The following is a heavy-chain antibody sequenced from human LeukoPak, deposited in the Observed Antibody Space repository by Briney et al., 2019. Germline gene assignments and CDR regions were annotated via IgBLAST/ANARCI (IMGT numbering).Heavy chain of an antibody. Sequence: GGSLRLSCAASGFTVSSNYMSWVRQAPGKGLEWVSVIYSGGSTYCADSVKGRFTISRDNSKNTLYLQMNSLRAEDTAAYYCARTPRNYYYYMDVWGKGTTVTVSS. CDR1: GFTVSSNY. J-gene: IGHJ6*03. CDR3: ARTPRNYYYYMDV. V-gene: IGHV3-53*01. CDR2: IYSGGST.